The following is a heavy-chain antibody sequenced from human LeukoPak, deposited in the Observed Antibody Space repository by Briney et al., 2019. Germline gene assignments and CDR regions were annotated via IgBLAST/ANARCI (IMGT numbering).Heavy chain of an antibody. D-gene: IGHD4-17*01. CDR1: GGSISSSSYY. J-gene: IGHJ6*03. Sequence: SETLSLTCTVSGGSISSSSYYWGWIRQPPGKGLEWIGSIYYSGSTYYNPSLKSRVTISVDTSKNQFSLKLSSVTAADTAVYYCAATGTVTTTYYYYYMDVWGKGTTVTVSS. V-gene: IGHV4-39*07. CDR3: AATGTVTTTYYYYYMDV. CDR2: IYYSGST.